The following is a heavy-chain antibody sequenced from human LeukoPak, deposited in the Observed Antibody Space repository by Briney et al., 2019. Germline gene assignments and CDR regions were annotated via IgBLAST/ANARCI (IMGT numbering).Heavy chain of an antibody. D-gene: IGHD2-15*01. CDR1: GYTFTGYH. V-gene: IGHV1-2*02. CDR2: INPNSGGT. J-gene: IGHJ4*02. Sequence: ASVKVSCKASGYTFTGYHMHWVRQAPGQGLEWMGWINPNSGGTNYAQKFQGRVTMTRDTSISTAYMELSRLRSDDTAVYYCARAIPGIVVVVAATLPYFDYWGQGTLVTVSS. CDR3: ARAIPGIVVVVAATLPYFDY.